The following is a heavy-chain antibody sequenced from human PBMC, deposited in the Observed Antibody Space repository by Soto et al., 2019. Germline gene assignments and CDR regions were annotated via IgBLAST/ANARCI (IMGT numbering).Heavy chain of an antibody. V-gene: IGHV1-69*12. J-gene: IGHJ6*02. CDR3: AGPPELTRIYYCYGMDV. CDR1: GGTFSSYA. Sequence: QVQLVQSGAEVKKPGSSVKVSCKASGGTFSSYAISWVRQAPGQGLEWMGGIIPIFGTANYAQKFQGRITITADESTSTAYTALSSLRSEGTAVYYCAGPPELTRIYYCYGMDVWGQGTTVTVSS. D-gene: IGHD1-7*01. CDR2: IIPIFGTA.